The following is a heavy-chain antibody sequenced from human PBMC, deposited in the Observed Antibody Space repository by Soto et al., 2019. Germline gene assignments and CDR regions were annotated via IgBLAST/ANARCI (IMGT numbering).Heavy chain of an antibody. D-gene: IGHD1-26*01. Sequence: QVQLVQSGAEVKKPGASVKVSCKASGYTFISYGISWVRQAPGQGLEWMGWISASNGNTNYAQRHQGRVTVTTDTATSTAYMEWRSGRSDATDVYECARDTRGGSYYWGYYLDYWGQGTLVTVSS. CDR1: GYTFISYG. J-gene: IGHJ4*02. CDR2: ISASNGNT. CDR3: ARDTRGGSYYWGYYLDY. V-gene: IGHV1-18*01.